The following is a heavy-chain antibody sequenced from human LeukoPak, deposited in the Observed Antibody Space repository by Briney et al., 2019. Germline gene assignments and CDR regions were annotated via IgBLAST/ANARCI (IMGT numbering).Heavy chain of an antibody. D-gene: IGHD4-17*01. CDR3: ARATTVTLRRGAFDI. J-gene: IGHJ3*02. CDR1: GGSISSGSYY. Sequence: SSETLSLTCTVSGGSISSGSYYWSWIRQPAGKGLEWIGRIYTSGSTNYNPSLKSRVTISVDTSKNQFSLKLSSVTVADTAVYYCARATTVTLRRGAFDIWGQGTMVTVSS. V-gene: IGHV4-61*02. CDR2: IYTSGST.